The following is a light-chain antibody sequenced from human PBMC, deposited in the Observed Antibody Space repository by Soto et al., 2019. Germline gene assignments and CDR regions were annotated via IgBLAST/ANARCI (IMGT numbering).Light chain of an antibody. CDR2: AAS. J-gene: IGKJ1*01. CDR1: QSITYY. V-gene: IGKV1-39*01. CDR3: QQSYSSPRA. Sequence: DIQMTQSPSSLSASVGDRVTITCRTSQSITYYLNWFQQKPGKAPKLLINAASSLQSGVPSRFSGSGSGTDFTLIISSLQPDDSATYYCQQSYSSPRAFGQGNKVEIK.